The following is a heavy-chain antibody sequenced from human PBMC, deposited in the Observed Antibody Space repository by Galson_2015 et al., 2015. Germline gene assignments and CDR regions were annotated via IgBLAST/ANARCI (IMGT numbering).Heavy chain of an antibody. V-gene: IGHV1-69*02. Sequence: SVKVSCKASGGTFSSYTISWVRQAPGQGLAWMGRIIPILGIANYAQKFQGRVTITADKSTSTAYMELSSLRSEDTAVYYCARVPSLKGSGSYYPTTYYYYYGMDVWGQGTTVTVSS. D-gene: IGHD3-10*01. CDR2: IIPILGIA. CDR3: ARVPSLKGSGSYYPTTYYYYYGMDV. CDR1: GGTFSSYT. J-gene: IGHJ6*02.